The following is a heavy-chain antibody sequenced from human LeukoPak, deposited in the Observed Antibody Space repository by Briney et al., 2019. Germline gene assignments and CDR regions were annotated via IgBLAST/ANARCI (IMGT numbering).Heavy chain of an antibody. D-gene: IGHD4-11*01. CDR3: ARGHSRLFDF. CDR2: TYYRSKWYN. Sequence: SQTLSLTFSFSAYSVTINSFTWNWVRQSPSRGLEWLGRTYYRSKWYNDYAVSMESRITINPDTSKNHFSLQLNSVTPEDTAVYYCARGHSRLFDFWGQGTLVTVSS. CDR1: AYSVTINSFT. V-gene: IGHV6-1*01. J-gene: IGHJ4*02.